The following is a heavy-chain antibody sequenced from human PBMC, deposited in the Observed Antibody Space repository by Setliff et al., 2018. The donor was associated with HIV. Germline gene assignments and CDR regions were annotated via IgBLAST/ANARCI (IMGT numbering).Heavy chain of an antibody. V-gene: IGHV4-4*02. D-gene: IGHD6-19*01. CDR1: GGSISSSNW. CDR2: IYHSGST. J-gene: IGHJ4*02. CDR3: ATGITVAPDY. Sequence: SETLSLTCAVSGGSISSSNWWSWVRQPPGKGLEWVGEIYHSGSTNYNPSLRSRVTISLGTSKNQFSLKMTSVTAADTAVYYCATGITVAPDYWGQGSLVTVS.